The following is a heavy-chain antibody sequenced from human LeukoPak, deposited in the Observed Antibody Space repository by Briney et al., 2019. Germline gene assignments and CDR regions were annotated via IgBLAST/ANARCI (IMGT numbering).Heavy chain of an antibody. D-gene: IGHD5-12*01. CDR2: ISNDESNK. CDR1: GFTFSSSA. Sequence: GGSLRLSCAASGFTFSSSAMHWVRQPPGKGLEWVTVISNDESNKYYADSVKARFTISRDNSKNMLYLQMNSLRTEDTAVYYCAKVGSGNDYYWGQGTLVTVSS. J-gene: IGHJ4*02. V-gene: IGHV3-30*18. CDR3: AKVGSGNDYY.